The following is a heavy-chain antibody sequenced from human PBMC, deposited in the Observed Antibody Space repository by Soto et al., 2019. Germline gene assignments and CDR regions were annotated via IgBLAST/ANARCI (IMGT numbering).Heavy chain of an antibody. V-gene: IGHV1-3*01. D-gene: IGHD6-6*01. CDR3: ARSWLVVVADY. CDR2: INAGNGNT. CDR1: GYTFTSYA. Sequence: QVQLVQSGAEVKKPGASVKVSCKASGYTFTSYAMHWVRQAPGQRLEWMGWINAGNGNTKYPQKFQGRVTITRDTSASTAYMELSSLRSEDTAVYYCARSWLVVVADYWGQGTLVTVSS. J-gene: IGHJ4*02.